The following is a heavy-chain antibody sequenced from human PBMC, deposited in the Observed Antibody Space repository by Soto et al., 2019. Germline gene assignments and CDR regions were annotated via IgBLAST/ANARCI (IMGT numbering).Heavy chain of an antibody. CDR2: IWFDGGNK. CDR3: ARGIYHLGY. V-gene: IGHV3-33*01. CDR1: GFSLKTYG. J-gene: IGHJ4*02. D-gene: IGHD5-12*01. Sequence: QVQLVESGGGVVQPGRSLRLSCAASGFSLKTYGMHWVRQAPGKGLEWVAVIWFDGGNKYYADSVKGRFTISRDESRKTLYLQMNSLRAEDTAMYYCARGIYHLGYWGPGTLVTVSS.